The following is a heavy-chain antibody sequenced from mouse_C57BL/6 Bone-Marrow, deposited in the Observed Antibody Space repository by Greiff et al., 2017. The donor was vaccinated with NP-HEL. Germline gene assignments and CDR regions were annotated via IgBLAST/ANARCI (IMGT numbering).Heavy chain of an antibody. CDR3: AREGSYYGSSEWFAY. V-gene: IGHV1-19*01. D-gene: IGHD1-1*01. CDR1: GYTFTDYY. Sequence: EVQLQESGPVLVKPGASVKMSCKASGYTFTDYYMNWVKQSHGKSLEWIGVINPYNGGTSYNQKFKGKATLTVDKSSSTAYMELNSLTSEDSAVYYCAREGSYYGSSEWFAYWGQGTLVTVSA. J-gene: IGHJ3*01. CDR2: INPYNGGT.